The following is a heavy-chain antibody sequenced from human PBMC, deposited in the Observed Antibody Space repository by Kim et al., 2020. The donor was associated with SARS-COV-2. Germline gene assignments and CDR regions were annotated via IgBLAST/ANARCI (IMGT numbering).Heavy chain of an antibody. V-gene: IGHV3-23*01. J-gene: IGHJ4*02. CDR3: AKELVFGPSMVRGVRLDY. Sequence: GGSLRLSCAASGFTFSNYGMSWVRRAPGKGLEWDSSISSSGGNTYYADPVKGRFTISRDISKNTLYLQMNSLRAEDTAVYYCAKELVFGPSMVRGVRLDYWGQGSLVTVSS. CDR1: GFTFSNYG. CDR2: ISSSGGNT. D-gene: IGHD3-10*01.